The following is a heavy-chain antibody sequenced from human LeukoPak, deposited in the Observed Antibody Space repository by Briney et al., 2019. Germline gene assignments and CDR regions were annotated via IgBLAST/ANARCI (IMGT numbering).Heavy chain of an antibody. CDR1: GGTFSSYA. Sequence: ASVKVSCKASGGTFSSYAISWVRQAPGQGLEWMRGIIPIFGTANYAQKFQGRVTITADESTSTAYMELSSLRSEDTAVYYCARGGVGATVEWGQGTLVTVSS. CDR3: ARGGVGATVE. CDR2: IIPIFGTA. D-gene: IGHD1-26*01. V-gene: IGHV1-69*13. J-gene: IGHJ4*02.